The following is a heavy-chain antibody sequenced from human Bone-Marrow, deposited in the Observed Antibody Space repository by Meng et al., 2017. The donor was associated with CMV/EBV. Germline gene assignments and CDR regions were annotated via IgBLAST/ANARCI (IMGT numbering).Heavy chain of an antibody. J-gene: IGHJ6*02. Sequence: GESLKISFAASGFTFSRYSMNWVRQAPGKGLEWVSSISSSSSYIYYADSVKGRFTISRDNAKTKLYLQLTRLRVDDTAVYYCARAQFPEEKVPPYGMDDWGQGTTVTVSS. V-gene: IGHV3-21*01. CDR3: ARAQFPEEKVPPYGMDD. CDR1: GFTFSRYS. D-gene: IGHD1-14*01. CDR2: ISSSSSYI.